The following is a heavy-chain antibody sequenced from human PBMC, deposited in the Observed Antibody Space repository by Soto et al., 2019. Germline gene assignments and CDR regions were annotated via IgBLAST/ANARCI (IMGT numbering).Heavy chain of an antibody. D-gene: IGHD3-16*01. Sequence: PSETLSLTCTVSNGSISSNSYYWGWVRQPPGKGLEWIASLYYSGSGNTYYNPSFGSRVTMSADASKSQFSLKLSSVTTADTAVYYCTRGVITFGRVPVMQGWGQAPLVTVS. V-gene: IGHV4-39*01. CDR3: TRGVITFGRVPVMQG. CDR1: NGSISSNSYY. CDR2: LYYSGSGNT. J-gene: IGHJ4*02.